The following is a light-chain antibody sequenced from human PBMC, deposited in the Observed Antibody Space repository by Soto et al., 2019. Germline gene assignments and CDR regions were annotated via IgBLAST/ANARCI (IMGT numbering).Light chain of an antibody. J-gene: IGKJ1*01. V-gene: IGKV3-15*01. CDR1: QSVSSN. Sequence: EIVMTQSPATLSMSPGDIATLSCRANQSVSSNVASSQQKPGQAPRLLIYGASTRATGIPARFSGSGSGTEFTLTNSSLQSEDFVDYYCQQYNNCSPWMFGQGNKGEIK. CDR3: QQYNNCSPWM. CDR2: GAS.